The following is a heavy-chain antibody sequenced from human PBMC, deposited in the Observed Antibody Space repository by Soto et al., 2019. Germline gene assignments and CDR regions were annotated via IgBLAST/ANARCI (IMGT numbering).Heavy chain of an antibody. D-gene: IGHD6-19*01. Sequence: SRVTISVDTSKNQFSLKLSSATAADTAVYYCARVGSGRGFDYWGQGTLVTVSS. J-gene: IGHJ4*02. V-gene: IGHV4-59*01. CDR3: ARVGSGRGFDY.